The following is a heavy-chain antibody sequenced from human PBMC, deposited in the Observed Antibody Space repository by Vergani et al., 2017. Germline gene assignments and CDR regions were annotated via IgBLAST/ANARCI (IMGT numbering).Heavy chain of an antibody. CDR3: AKEGAAAGTGLDS. D-gene: IGHD6-13*01. V-gene: IGHV3-9*01. CDR2: ISWDSGSI. Sequence: EVQLVESGGGLVQPGRSLRLSCAASGFTFDDYAMHWVRQAPGKGLEWVSGISWDSGSIGYADSVKGRFTISRDNAKNSLYLQMNSLRAEDTALYYCAKEGAAAGTGLDSWGQGTLVTVSS. CDR1: GFTFDDYA. J-gene: IGHJ4*02.